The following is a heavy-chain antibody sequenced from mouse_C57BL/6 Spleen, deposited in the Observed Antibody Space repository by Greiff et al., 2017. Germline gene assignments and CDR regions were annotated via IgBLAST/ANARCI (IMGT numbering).Heavy chain of an antibody. CDR3: ARGVTTSGFAY. D-gene: IGHD2-2*01. CDR1: GYTFTSYD. J-gene: IGHJ3*01. Sequence: LVESGPELVKPGASVKLSCKASGYTFTSYDINWVKQRPGQGLEWIGWIYPRDGSTKYNEKFKGKATLTVDTSSSTAYMELHSLTSEDSAVYFCARGVTTSGFAYWGQGTLVTVSA. V-gene: IGHV1-85*01. CDR2: IYPRDGST.